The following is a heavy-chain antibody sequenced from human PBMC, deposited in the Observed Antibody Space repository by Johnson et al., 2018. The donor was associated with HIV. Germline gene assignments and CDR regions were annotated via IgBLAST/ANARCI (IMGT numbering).Heavy chain of an antibody. D-gene: IGHD4-17*01. CDR2: IYSGGST. V-gene: IGHV3-30*14. Sequence: QVQLVESGGGVVQPGRSLRLSCAASEFTFSSYAIHWVRQAPGKGLEWVAVIYSGGSTYYADSVKGRFTISRDNSKNTLYLQMNSLRAEDTAVYYCARETDYGPPNAFDIWGQGTMVTVSS. CDR3: ARETDYGPPNAFDI. CDR1: EFTFSSYA. J-gene: IGHJ3*02.